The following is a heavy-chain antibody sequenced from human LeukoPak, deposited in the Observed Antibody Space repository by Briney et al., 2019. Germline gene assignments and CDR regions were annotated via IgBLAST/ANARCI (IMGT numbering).Heavy chain of an antibody. D-gene: IGHD3-22*01. Sequence: SETLSLTCTVSGGSISSSSYYWSWIRQPPGKGLEWIGYIYYSGSTNYNPSLKSRVTISVDTSKNQFSLKLSSVTAADTAVYYCARRDRRSRFDPWGQGTLVTVSS. CDR2: IYYSGST. J-gene: IGHJ5*02. V-gene: IGHV4-61*01. CDR1: GGSISSSSYY. CDR3: ARRDRRSRFDP.